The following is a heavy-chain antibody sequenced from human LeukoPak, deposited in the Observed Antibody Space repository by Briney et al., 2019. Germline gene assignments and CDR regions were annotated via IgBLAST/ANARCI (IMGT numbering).Heavy chain of an antibody. D-gene: IGHD3-10*01. CDR1: GGTFSSYA. CDR3: ARVGDGSGSYDY. Sequence: GASVKVSFKASGGTFSSYAISWVRQAPGQGLEWMGGIIPIFGTANYAQKFQGRVTITADESTSTAYMELSSLRSEDTAVYYCARVGDGSGSYDYWGQGTLVTVSS. J-gene: IGHJ4*02. CDR2: IIPIFGTA. V-gene: IGHV1-69*01.